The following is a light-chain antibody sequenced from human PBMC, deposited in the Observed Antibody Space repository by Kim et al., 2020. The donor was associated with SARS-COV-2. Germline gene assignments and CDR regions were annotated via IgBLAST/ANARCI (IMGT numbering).Light chain of an antibody. CDR3: QQANSFPWT. CDR1: KGISSW. J-gene: IGKJ1*01. Sequence: DIQMTQSPSSVSASVGDRVTITCRASKGISSWLAWYQQKPGKAPNLLIYAASNLQSGVPSRFSGSGSGTDFTLTISSLQPEDFATYYCQQANSFPWTFGQGTQVDIK. CDR2: AAS. V-gene: IGKV1-12*02.